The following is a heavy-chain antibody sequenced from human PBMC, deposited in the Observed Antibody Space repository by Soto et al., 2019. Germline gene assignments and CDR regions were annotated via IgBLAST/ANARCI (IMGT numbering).Heavy chain of an antibody. CDR1: EFTCINAG. Sequence: RLCCAAAEFTCINAGGSRVRKATGKGLEWVGRIKSKTDGGTTDYAAPVKGRFTISRDDSKNTLYLQMNSLKTEDTAVYYCTTGYYYGSGSYYDYWGQGTLVTVSS. V-gene: IGHV3-15*01. CDR2: IKSKTDGGTT. CDR3: TTGYYYGSGSYYDY. J-gene: IGHJ4*02. D-gene: IGHD3-10*01.